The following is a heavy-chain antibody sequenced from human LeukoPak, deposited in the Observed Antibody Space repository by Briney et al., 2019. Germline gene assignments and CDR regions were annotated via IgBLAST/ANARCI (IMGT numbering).Heavy chain of an antibody. D-gene: IGHD4/OR15-4a*01. J-gene: IGHJ4*02. Sequence: GGSLRLSCAASGFMLSTYWMSWVRQAPGKGLEWVSYISSSSSTIYYADPVKGRFTISRDNAKNSLYLQMNSLRAEDTAVYYCARRAGAYSHPYDYWGQGTLVTVSS. CDR2: ISSSSSTI. V-gene: IGHV3-48*01. CDR1: GFMLSTYW. CDR3: ARRAGAYSHPYDY.